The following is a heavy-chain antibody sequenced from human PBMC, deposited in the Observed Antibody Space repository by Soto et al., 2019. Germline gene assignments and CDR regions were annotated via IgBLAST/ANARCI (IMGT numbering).Heavy chain of an antibody. CDR3: ARDKGSSTVVSGISQEGYFDS. D-gene: IGHD6-19*01. J-gene: IGHJ4*02. V-gene: IGHV3-33*01. Sequence: QVQLVESGGGVVQPGRSLRLSCAASGFTFSIFGMHWVGQAPGKGLEWAAIIWYDGSNAYYADSVRGRFTISRDNSKNTVYLQMNTLRAEDTAVYYCARDKGSSTVVSGISQEGYFDSWGQGTLVTVSS. CDR1: GFTFSIFG. CDR2: IWYDGSNA.